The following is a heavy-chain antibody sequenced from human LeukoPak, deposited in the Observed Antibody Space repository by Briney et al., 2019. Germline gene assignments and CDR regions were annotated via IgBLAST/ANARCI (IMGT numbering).Heavy chain of an antibody. D-gene: IGHD6-6*01. CDR3: ASRAAGIATRPAYHYYYMDV. V-gene: IGHV4-39*07. Sequence: SETLSLTCTVSGGSISSTIYYWGWIRQPPGKGLEWIGSIYYRGSTYYNPSLKSRVAISVDTSKNQFSLKLSSVTAADTAVYYCASRAAGIATRPAYHYYYMDVWGKGTTVTVSS. J-gene: IGHJ6*03. CDR2: IYYRGST. CDR1: GGSISSTIYY.